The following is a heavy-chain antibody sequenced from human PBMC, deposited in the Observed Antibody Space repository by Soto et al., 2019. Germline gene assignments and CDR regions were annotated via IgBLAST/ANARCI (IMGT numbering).Heavy chain of an antibody. D-gene: IGHD2-15*01. CDR3: ARGANCSGGSCRRFAAVRFDP. CDR2: IYYRGST. V-gene: IGHV4-30-4*01. Sequence: QVQLQESGPGLVKPSQTLSLTCTVSGGSTSSGDYYWSWISQPPGKSLEWVGYIYYRGSTYYNPSVKSRVTISVDTSKNQFSLKLSSVTAADPAVYYCARGANCSGGSCRRFAAVRFDPWGQGTLVTVSS. J-gene: IGHJ5*02. CDR1: GGSTSSGDYY.